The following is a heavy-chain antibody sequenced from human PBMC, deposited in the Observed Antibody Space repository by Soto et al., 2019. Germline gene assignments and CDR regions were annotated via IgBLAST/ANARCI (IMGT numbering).Heavy chain of an antibody. CDR2: IYYSGST. V-gene: IGHV4-59*08. CDR3: ARRAGAFDY. J-gene: IGHJ4*02. CDR1: GGSLRNYY. Sequence: QVQLQESGPGLVKPSETLSLTCTVSGGSLRNYYWSWIRQPPGKGLEWIGYIYYSGSTNYNPSLKIRATLPVETSKAQFSVKFSSVTAADTAVYYCARRAGAFDYWGQGTLVTVSS. D-gene: IGHD1-26*01.